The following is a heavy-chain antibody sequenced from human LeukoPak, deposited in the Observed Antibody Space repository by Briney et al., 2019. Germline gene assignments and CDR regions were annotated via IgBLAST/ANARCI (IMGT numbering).Heavy chain of an antibody. Sequence: GSLRLSCAASGFTFSSYSMNWVRQAPGKGLEWIGSIYYSGSTYYNPSLKSRVTISVHTSKNKFSLKLSSVTAADTAVYYCARDFRVLGTDSSGYSDAFDIWGQGTMVTVSS. J-gene: IGHJ3*02. D-gene: IGHD3-22*01. CDR1: GFTFSSYS. CDR2: IYYSGST. CDR3: ARDFRVLGTDSSGYSDAFDI. V-gene: IGHV4-39*07.